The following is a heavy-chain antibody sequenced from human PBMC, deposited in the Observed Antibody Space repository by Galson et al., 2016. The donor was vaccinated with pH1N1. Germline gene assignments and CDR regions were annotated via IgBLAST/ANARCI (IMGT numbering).Heavy chain of an antibody. CDR3: ARVKPHYEILTGYYGYYFDY. D-gene: IGHD3-9*01. Sequence: SLRLSCAVSGFTLSNFDMNWVRQAPGKGLEWVSYISLTSSTIYYADPVKGRFTISRDNAKNSLYLQMNSLRAEDTAVYFCARVKPHYEILTGYYGYYFDYWGQGTLVTVSS. CDR2: ISLTSSTI. J-gene: IGHJ4*02. CDR1: GFTLSNFD. V-gene: IGHV3-48*03.